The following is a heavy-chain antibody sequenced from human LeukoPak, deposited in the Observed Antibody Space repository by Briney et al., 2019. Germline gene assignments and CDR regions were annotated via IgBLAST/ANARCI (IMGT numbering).Heavy chain of an antibody. CDR1: GGSTSSGSYY. CDR3: ARMRARCSSTSCYRFDP. CDR2: IYTSGST. J-gene: IGHJ5*02. D-gene: IGHD2-2*02. Sequence: PPQTLSLTCTVSGGSTSSGSYYWSWIRQPAGKGLEWIGRIYTSGSTNYNPSLKSRVTISVDTSKNQFSLKLSSVTAADTAVYYCARMRARCSSTSCYRFDPWGQGTLVTVSS. V-gene: IGHV4-61*02.